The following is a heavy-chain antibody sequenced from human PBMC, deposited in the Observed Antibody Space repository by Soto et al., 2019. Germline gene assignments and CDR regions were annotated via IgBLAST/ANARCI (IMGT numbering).Heavy chain of an antibody. J-gene: IGHJ6*03. CDR2: IFWDTDR. Sequence: KESGPTLVKPTQTLTLTCTFSGFSLSTSGVGVGWVRQPPGEALEWLAHIFWDTDRRYSPSLKSRLTITKDTSKDQVVLTLTNMDPVDTATYYCVHSVTMIRGGYYYYYMDVWGIGTAVTVSS. CDR1: GFSLSTSGVG. D-gene: IGHD3-10*01. V-gene: IGHV2-5*02. CDR3: VHSVTMIRGGYYYYYMDV.